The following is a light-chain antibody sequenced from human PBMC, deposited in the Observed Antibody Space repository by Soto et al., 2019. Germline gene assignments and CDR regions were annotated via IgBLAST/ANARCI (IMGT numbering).Light chain of an antibody. J-gene: IGKJ2*01. Sequence: EIVLTQSPGTLSLSPGERATLSCRASQSVSSSYLAWYQHKPGQAPRLLIYGASSRATGIPDRFSGSGSGTDFALDISRLEPEDFAVYYCQQYGSSPLTFGQGPKLEIK. CDR3: QQYGSSPLT. V-gene: IGKV3-20*01. CDR1: QSVSSSY. CDR2: GAS.